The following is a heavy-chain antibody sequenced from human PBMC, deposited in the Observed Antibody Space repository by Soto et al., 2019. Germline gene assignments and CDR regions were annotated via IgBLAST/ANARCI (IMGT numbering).Heavy chain of an antibody. CDR2: IYYSGST. J-gene: IGHJ4*02. CDR3: ARFINYPVFY. V-gene: IGHV4-39*01. Sequence: SETLSLTCTVSGGSISSSSYYWGWFRQPPGKGLEWIGSIYYSGSTYYNPSLKSRVTISVDTSKNQFSLKLSSVTAADTAVYYCARFINYPVFYWGQGTLVTGSS. D-gene: IGHD4-4*01. CDR1: GGSISSSSYY.